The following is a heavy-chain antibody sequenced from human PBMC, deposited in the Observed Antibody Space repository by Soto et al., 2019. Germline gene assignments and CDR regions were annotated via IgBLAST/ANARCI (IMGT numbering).Heavy chain of an antibody. J-gene: IGHJ6*02. D-gene: IGHD6-13*01. Sequence: GGSLRLSCAASGFTFSDYYMSWIRQAPGKGLEWVSYISSSGSTIYYADSVKGRFTISRDNAKNSLYLQMNRLRAEDTAVYYCARVSGGGSSSWYEDYYYGMDVWGQGTTVTVSS. CDR3: ARVSGGGSSSWYEDYYYGMDV. CDR2: ISSSGSTI. CDR1: GFTFSDYY. V-gene: IGHV3-11*01.